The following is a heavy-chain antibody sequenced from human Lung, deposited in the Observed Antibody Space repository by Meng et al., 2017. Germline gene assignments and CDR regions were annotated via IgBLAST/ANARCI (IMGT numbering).Heavy chain of an antibody. V-gene: IGHV4-34*01. CDR3: ARGPTTMAHDFDY. CDR2: INHSGST. J-gene: IGHJ4*02. D-gene: IGHD4-11*01. CDR1: GGSFSDYY. Sequence: GRLQQWGAGLLKPSETLSPPCVVSGGSFSDYYWSWIRQPPGKGLEWIGEINHSGSTNYNPSLESRATISVDTSQNNLSLKLSSVTAADSAVYYCARGPTTMAHDFDYWGQETLVTVSS.